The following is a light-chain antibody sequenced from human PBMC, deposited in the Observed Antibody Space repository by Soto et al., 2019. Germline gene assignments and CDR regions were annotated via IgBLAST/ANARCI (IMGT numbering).Light chain of an antibody. V-gene: IGLV1-44*01. CDR1: SSNIGSNT. CDR2: SNK. J-gene: IGLJ1*01. Sequence: QSVLTQPPSASGTPGQRVTISCSGSSSNIGSNTGNWYQQLPGTAPKLLIYSNKQRPSGVPDRFSGSKSGTSASLAISGLQSEDEADYYCAAWDDSLNAPYVFGTGTKLTVL. CDR3: AAWDDSLNAPYV.